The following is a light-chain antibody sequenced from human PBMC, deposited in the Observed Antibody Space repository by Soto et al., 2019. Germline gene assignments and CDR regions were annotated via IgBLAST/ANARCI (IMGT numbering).Light chain of an antibody. CDR1: QSVSSY. J-gene: IGKJ5*01. V-gene: IGKV3-11*01. Sequence: EIVLTHSPCTLSFSPGVRATLSCTASQSVSSYLAWYQQKPGQAPRLLIYDASNRATGIPARFGGSGSGTDFTLTISSLQPEDFSVYYCQQRSSWPLITFGQGTRLEIK. CDR2: DAS. CDR3: QQRSSWPLIT.